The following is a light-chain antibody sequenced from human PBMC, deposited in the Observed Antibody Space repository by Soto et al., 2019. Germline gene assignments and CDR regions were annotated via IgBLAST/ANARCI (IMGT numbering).Light chain of an antibody. Sequence: QFALTQPASVSGSPGQSITISCTGTSGDVGGYNYVSWYQHHPGKAPKLIIYEVNNRPSGVSNRFSGSKSGNTASLTISGLQAEDEADYYCSSYTTSSTLVFGGGTKLTAL. CDR1: SGDVGGYNY. J-gene: IGLJ3*02. CDR2: EVN. V-gene: IGLV2-14*01. CDR3: SSYTTSSTLV.